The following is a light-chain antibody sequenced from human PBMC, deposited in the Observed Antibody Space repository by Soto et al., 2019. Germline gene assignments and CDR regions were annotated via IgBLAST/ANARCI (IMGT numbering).Light chain of an antibody. CDR2: DVS. CDR1: SSDVGGYNY. V-gene: IGLV2-14*01. J-gene: IGLJ1*01. Sequence: ALTQPASVSGSTGHSITISCTETSSDVGGYNYVSWYQQHPGKAPKLMIYDVSNRPSGVSNRFSGPKSGNTASLTISGLQAEDEADYYCSSYTSSSTPVYVFGTGTKVTVL. CDR3: SSYTSSSTPVYV.